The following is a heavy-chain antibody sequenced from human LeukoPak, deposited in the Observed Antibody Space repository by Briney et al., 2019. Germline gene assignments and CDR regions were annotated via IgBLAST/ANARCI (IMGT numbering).Heavy chain of an antibody. V-gene: IGHV3-30*04. J-gene: IGHJ4*02. CDR1: GFTFSSYV. D-gene: IGHD3-10*01. Sequence: GGSLRLSCAASGFTFSSYVMHWVRQAPGKGLEWVAIISYDGSNEYYADSVKGRFTISRDNSKNTLYLQMNSLRAEDTAVYYCAKDRNYYGSGGPGYWGQGTLVTVSS. CDR2: ISYDGSNE. CDR3: AKDRNYYGSGGPGY.